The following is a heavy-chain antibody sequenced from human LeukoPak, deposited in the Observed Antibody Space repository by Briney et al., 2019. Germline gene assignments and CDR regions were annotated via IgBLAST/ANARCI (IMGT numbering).Heavy chain of an antibody. CDR1: GYSFTSYW. D-gene: IGHD6-19*01. CDR3: ARGFPGIAVAGTFDY. CDR2: IYPGDSGT. J-gene: IGHJ4*02. V-gene: IGHV5-51*01. Sequence: GESLKISCKGSGYSFTSYWIGWVRQMPGKGLEWMGIIYPGDSGTRYSPSFQGQVTISADKSISTAYLQWSSLKASDTAMYYCARGFPGIAVAGTFDYWGQGTLVTVSS.